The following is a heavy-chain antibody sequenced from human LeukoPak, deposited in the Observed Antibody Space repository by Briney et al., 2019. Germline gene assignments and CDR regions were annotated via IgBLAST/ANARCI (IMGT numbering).Heavy chain of an antibody. J-gene: IGHJ4*02. Sequence: ASVKVSCKASGYTFTNYGISWVRQAPGQGLEWMGWISAYNGNTNYAQKVQGRVTVTTDTSTSTAYMELRSLRSDDTAVYYCARGRDGYNPTADYWGQGTLVAVSS. V-gene: IGHV1-18*01. CDR3: ARGRDGYNPTADY. CDR2: ISAYNGNT. CDR1: GYTFTNYG. D-gene: IGHD5-24*01.